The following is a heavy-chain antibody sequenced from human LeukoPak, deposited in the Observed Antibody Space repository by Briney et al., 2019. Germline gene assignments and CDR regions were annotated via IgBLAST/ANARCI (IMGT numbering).Heavy chain of an antibody. CDR3: ATSHGSGGRYYYYYYMDV. Sequence: SETLSLTCAVYGGSFSGYYWSWIRQPPGKGLEWIGEINHSGSTNYNPSLKSRVTISVDTSKNQFSLKLSSVTAADTAVYYCATSHGSGGRYYYYYYMDVWGKGTTVTVSS. D-gene: IGHD3-10*01. V-gene: IGHV4-34*01. CDR2: INHSGST. CDR1: GGSFSGYY. J-gene: IGHJ6*03.